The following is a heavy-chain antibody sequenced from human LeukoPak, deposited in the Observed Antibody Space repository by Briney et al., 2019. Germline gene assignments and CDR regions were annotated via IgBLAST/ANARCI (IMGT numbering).Heavy chain of an antibody. D-gene: IGHD3-22*01. J-gene: IGHJ4*02. Sequence: SVKVSCKVSGYTLTELSMHWVRQAPGKGLEWMGGFDPEDGETIYAQKFQGRVTMTEDTSTDTAYMELSSLRSEDTAVYYCATGVDSSGYIYFDYWGQGTLVTVSS. CDR1: GYTLTELS. CDR2: FDPEDGET. CDR3: ATGVDSSGYIYFDY. V-gene: IGHV1-24*01.